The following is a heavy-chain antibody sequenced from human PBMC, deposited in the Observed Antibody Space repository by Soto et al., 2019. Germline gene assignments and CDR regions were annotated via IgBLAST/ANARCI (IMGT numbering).Heavy chain of an antibody. V-gene: IGHV3-23*01. CDR3: AKVGDYYDSSGYYYTEVGACDI. J-gene: IGHJ3*02. CDR1: GFTFSSYA. D-gene: IGHD3-22*01. CDR2: ISGSGGST. Sequence: EVQLLESGGGLVQPGGSLRLSCAASGFTFSSYAMSWVRQAPGKGLEWVSAISGSGGSTYYADSVKGRFTISRDNSKNTLYLQMNSLRAEDTAVYYCAKVGDYYDSSGYYYTEVGACDIWGQETMVTVSS.